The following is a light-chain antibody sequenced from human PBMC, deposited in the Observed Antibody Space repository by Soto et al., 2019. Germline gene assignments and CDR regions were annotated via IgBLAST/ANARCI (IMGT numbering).Light chain of an antibody. CDR3: QSYASSLSDV. J-gene: IGLJ2*01. Sequence: QSVLTQPPSVSGAPGQRVTISCTGSSSNIGACYDVHWYQQLPGTAPKLLIYGNTNRPSGVPDRFSGSKSGTSASLAITGLQAEDEADYYCQSYASSLSDVFGGGTKLTVL. CDR2: GNT. CDR1: SSNIGACYD. V-gene: IGLV1-40*01.